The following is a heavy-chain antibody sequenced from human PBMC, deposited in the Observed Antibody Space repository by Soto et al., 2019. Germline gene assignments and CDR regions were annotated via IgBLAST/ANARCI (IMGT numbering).Heavy chain of an antibody. CDR2: IYYRGST. CDR3: ARDGREAYGMDV. CDR1: GGSISSHY. Sequence: LSLTCTVSGGSISSHYWSWGRQAPGKGLEWIGHIYYRGSTNYNPSLRSRSTISVDTSKNQFSLKLNSVTTADTAVYYCARDGREAYGMDVWGQGTKVTVSS. J-gene: IGHJ6*02. D-gene: IGHD1-26*01. V-gene: IGHV4-59*11.